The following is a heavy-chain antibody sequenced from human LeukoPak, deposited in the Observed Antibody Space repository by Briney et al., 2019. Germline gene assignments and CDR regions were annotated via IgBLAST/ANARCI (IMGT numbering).Heavy chain of an antibody. Sequence: GGSLRLSCAASGFTLNNAWMSWVRPAPGKGLEWVGRIKSKTDGGTTDYAAPVKGRFTISRDDSKNTLFLQMDSLKTEDTAVYYCMTYCCSWGQLFPTVDWGQGTLVTVSS. J-gene: IGHJ4*02. CDR2: IKSKTDGGTT. CDR3: MTYCCSWGQLFPTVD. V-gene: IGHV3-15*01. D-gene: IGHD6-6*01. CDR1: GFTLNNAW.